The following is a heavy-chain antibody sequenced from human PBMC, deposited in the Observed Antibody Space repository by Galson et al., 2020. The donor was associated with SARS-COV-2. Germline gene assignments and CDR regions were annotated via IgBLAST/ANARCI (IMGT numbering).Heavy chain of an antibody. J-gene: IGHJ4*02. CDR1: GGSISSGSYY. D-gene: IGHD2-15*01. CDR2: IYTSGST. V-gene: IGHV4-61*02. CDR3: AGRRIGYCSGGSCGDFDY. Sequence: SETLSLTCTVSGGSISSGSYYWSWIRQPAGKGLEWIGRIYTSGSTNYNPSLKSRVTISVDTSKNQFSLKLSSVTAADTAVYDCAGRRIGYCSGGSCGDFDYWGQGTLVTVSS.